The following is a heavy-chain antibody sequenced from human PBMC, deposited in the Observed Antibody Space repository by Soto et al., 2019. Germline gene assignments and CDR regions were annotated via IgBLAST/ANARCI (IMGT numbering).Heavy chain of an antibody. CDR3: ARGYSSRAHSWFDP. J-gene: IGHJ5*02. D-gene: IGHD6-13*01. Sequence: GASVKVSCKASGYTFTSYAMHWVRQAPGQRLEWMGWINAGNGNTKYSQKFQGRVTITRDTSASTAYMELSSLRSEDTAVYYSARGYSSRAHSWFDPWGQGTLVIVST. V-gene: IGHV1-3*01. CDR1: GYTFTSYA. CDR2: INAGNGNT.